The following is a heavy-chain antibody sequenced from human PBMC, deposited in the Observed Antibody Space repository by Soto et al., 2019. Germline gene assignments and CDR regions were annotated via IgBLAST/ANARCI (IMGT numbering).Heavy chain of an antibody. D-gene: IGHD3-10*01. J-gene: IGHJ4*02. CDR2: TSDDESRR. CDR3: ARGSGSGSFLIDY. CDR1: GFTFSNYA. V-gene: IGHV3-30*04. Sequence: QVHLVASGGGVVQPGRSLRLSCAASGFTFSNYAMHWVRQAPGKGLEWMAITSDDESRRYYADSVRGRFTISRDNSKNTLYLEMNSLRDEDTAQFYCARGSGSGSFLIDYWGQGVLVTVSS.